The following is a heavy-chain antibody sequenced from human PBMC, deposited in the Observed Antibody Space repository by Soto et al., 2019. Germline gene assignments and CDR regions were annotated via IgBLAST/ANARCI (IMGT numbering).Heavy chain of an antibody. CDR3: VRSTTTSCFDY. CDR1: GGSITISGYF. CDR2: MSYSGTT. Sequence: SETLSLTCTVSGGSITISGYFWGWVRQPPGEGLEWIQSMSYSGTTYFNPSLKSRVTLSLDTSKSQFSLKLTSMTAADTAVYYCVRSTTTSCFDYWGQGIQVTVSS. J-gene: IGHJ4*02. V-gene: IGHV4-39*01.